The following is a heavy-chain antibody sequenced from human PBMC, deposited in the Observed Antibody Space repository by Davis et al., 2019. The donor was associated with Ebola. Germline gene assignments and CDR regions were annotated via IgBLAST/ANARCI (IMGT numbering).Heavy chain of an antibody. J-gene: IGHJ6*02. V-gene: IGHV3-23*01. CDR3: AKDRGLDPVYGVDV. CDR1: GFTFSNFA. Sequence: GESLKISCAASGFTFSNFAMSWVRQAPGKGLEWVSGISRTGDRAYYADSVKGRVTMSRDNPQKTLNLQLNSLRAEDTGTYCCAKDRGLDPVYGVDVWGQGTAVTVSS. CDR2: ISRTGDRA. D-gene: IGHD3/OR15-3a*01.